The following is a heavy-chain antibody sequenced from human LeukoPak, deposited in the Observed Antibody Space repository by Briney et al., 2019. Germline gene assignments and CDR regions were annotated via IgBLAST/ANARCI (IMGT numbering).Heavy chain of an antibody. CDR1: GYTFTRYD. CDR2: KNPSSGNT. J-gene: IGHJ4*02. CDR3: ATHTYYYSSGSFAY. V-gene: IGHV1-8*01. Sequence: ASVKVFCKASGYTFTRYDINGVRQATGQGPECMGWKNPSSGNTGFAQRFQGRVTMTRDTSINTAYLELSSLTSEDTAVYYCATHTYYYSSGSFAYWGQGTLVTVSS. D-gene: IGHD3-10*01.